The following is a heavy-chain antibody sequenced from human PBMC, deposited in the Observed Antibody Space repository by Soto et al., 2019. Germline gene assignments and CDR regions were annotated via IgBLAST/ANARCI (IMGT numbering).Heavy chain of an antibody. D-gene: IGHD3-9*01. J-gene: IGHJ4*02. CDR2: ISSSSSDT. CDR3: ARRRPTGYYNY. V-gene: IGHV3-11*05. Sequence: QVQLVESGGDLVKPEGSLRLSCAASGFPFSDYYMSWIRQAPGKGLEWVSSISSSSSDTNYAQSVKGRFTISRDNAKNSLHLQMNSLRAEDTAGYYCARRRPTGYYNYWGQGTLVTVSA. CDR1: GFPFSDYY.